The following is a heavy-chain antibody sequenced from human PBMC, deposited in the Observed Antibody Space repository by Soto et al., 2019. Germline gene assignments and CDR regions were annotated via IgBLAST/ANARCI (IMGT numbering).Heavy chain of an antibody. Sequence: PGGSLSLSCTASGFPFSDYDMSWIRQAPGKGLEWVSYISSRSSTIFYADSVKGRFTISRDNVKNSLYLQMNSLRAEDTAVYYCASGTNGAFFVYWGQGILVTVSS. V-gene: IGHV3-11*01. J-gene: IGHJ4*02. CDR1: GFPFSDYD. CDR3: ASGTNGAFFVY. D-gene: IGHD2-8*01. CDR2: ISSRSSTI.